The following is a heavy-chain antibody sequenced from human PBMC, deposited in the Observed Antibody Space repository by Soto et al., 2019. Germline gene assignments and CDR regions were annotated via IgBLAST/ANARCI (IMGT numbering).Heavy chain of an antibody. CDR3: SRDDSDWFFN. CDR2: IGSKGETYAT. D-gene: IGHD3-9*01. CDR1: ALTFGASA. J-gene: IGHJ4*02. Sequence: GVSLRLSCAASALTFGASALHWVRQASGKGLEWLGRIGSKGETYATAYAASVKGRFTISRDDSKNTAYLQMNSLESEDTDVYYCSRDDSDWFFNWGRGTLVTVSS. V-gene: IGHV3-73*01.